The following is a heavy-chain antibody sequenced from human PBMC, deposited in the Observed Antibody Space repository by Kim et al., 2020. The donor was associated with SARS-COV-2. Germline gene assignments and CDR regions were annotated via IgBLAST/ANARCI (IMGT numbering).Heavy chain of an antibody. CDR2: IDPSDSYT. CDR1: GYSFTSYW. J-gene: IGHJ5*02. V-gene: IGHV5-10-1*01. CDR3: ARLGVNNHNKNKNWFDP. D-gene: IGHD3-16*01. Sequence: GESLKISCKGSGYSFTSYWISWVRQMPGKGLEWMGRIDPSDSYTNYSPSFQGHVTISADKSISTAYLQWSSLKASDTAMYYCARLGVNNHNKNKNWFDPWGQGTLVTVSS.